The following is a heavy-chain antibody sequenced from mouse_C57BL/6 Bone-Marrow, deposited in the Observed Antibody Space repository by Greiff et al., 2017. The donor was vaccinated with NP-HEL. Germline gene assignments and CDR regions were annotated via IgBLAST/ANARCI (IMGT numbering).Heavy chain of an antibody. V-gene: IGHV2-2*01. J-gene: IGHJ3*01. CDR2: IWSGGST. Sequence: VQLVESGPGLVQPSQSLSITCTVSGFSLTSYGVHWVRQSPGKGLEWLGVIWSGGSTDYNAAFISRLSISKDNSKSQVFFKMNSLQADDTAIYYCATTAQATSAWFAYWGQGTLVTVSA. D-gene: IGHD3-2*02. CDR3: ATTAQATSAWFAY. CDR1: GFSLTSYG.